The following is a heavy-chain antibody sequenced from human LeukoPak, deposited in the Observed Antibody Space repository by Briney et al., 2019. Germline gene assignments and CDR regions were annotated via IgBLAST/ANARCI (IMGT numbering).Heavy chain of an antibody. Sequence: PGRSLRLSCAATGFSFDSYGMHWVRQAPGKGLEWVAVMSYDGSNKYYADSVKGRFTISRDNSKSTLFLQMNNLRAEDTAVYYCAKINDMLTGYYHFWGQGTLVTVSS. CDR3: AKINDMLTGYYHF. J-gene: IGHJ4*02. D-gene: IGHD3-9*01. CDR2: MSYDGSNK. V-gene: IGHV3-30*18. CDR1: GFSFDSYG.